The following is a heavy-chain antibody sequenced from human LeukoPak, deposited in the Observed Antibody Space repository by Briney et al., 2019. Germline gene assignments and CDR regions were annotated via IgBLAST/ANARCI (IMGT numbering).Heavy chain of an antibody. D-gene: IGHD7-27*01. CDR3: ARENWAKDY. Sequence: GGSLRLSCAASGFTFTTYWMTWVRQAPGKGLEWVANIKQDGSQKYYVDSVKGRFTISRDNAKNSLYLQMNSLKAEDTAVYYCARENWAKDYWGQGTLVTVSS. J-gene: IGHJ4*02. CDR2: IKQDGSQK. V-gene: IGHV3-7*01. CDR1: GFTFTTYW.